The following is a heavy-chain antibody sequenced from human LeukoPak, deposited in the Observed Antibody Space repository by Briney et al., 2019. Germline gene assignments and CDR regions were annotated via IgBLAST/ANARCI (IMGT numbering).Heavy chain of an antibody. V-gene: IGHV4-34*01. D-gene: IGHD3-10*01. CDR2: INHIGST. CDR1: GGSFSGYY. CDR3: ARGVPLQGRIYGSGSYYKRGKRFDP. Sequence: SETLSLTCAVYGGSFSGYYWSWIRQPPGKGLEWIGEINHIGSTNYNPSLKSRVTISVETSQNQFSLKLSSVTAADTAVYYCARGVPLQGRIYGSGSYYKRGKRFDPWGQGTLVTVSS. J-gene: IGHJ5*02.